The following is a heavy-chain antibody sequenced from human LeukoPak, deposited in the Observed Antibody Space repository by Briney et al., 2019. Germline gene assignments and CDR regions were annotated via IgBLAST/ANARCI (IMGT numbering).Heavy chain of an antibody. CDR1: GDSTSRYY. Sequence: SETLSLTCTVSGDSTSRYYWSWIRQPPGKGLEWIGYIYYGGGTDYNPSLKSRVTISVDTSKNQFSLKLRSVTAADTAVYYCARHVTISGPYDASDIWGQGTMVTVSP. V-gene: IGHV4-59*08. D-gene: IGHD5-24*01. CDR2: IYYGGGT. J-gene: IGHJ3*02. CDR3: ARHVTISGPYDASDI.